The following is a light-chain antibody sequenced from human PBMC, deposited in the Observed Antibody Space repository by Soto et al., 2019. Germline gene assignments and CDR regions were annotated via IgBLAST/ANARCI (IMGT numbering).Light chain of an antibody. CDR3: QQYYSTPPT. Sequence: DFVMTQSPDSLAVSLGERVTINCKSSQSVLYSSNNKNYLAWYQQKPGQPPKLLIYWASTRESGVPDRFSGSGSGTDFTLTISSLQAEDVAVYYCQQYYSTPPTFGQGTKLEIK. J-gene: IGKJ2*01. CDR1: QSVLYSSNNKNY. CDR2: WAS. V-gene: IGKV4-1*01.